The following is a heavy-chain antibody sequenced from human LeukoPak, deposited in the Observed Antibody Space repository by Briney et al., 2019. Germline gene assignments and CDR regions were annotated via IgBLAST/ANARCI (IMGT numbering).Heavy chain of an antibody. J-gene: IGHJ5*02. D-gene: IGHD2-8*01. Sequence: PGGSLRLSCAVSGFTFSGHWMFWVRQAPGKGLEWVSSDGSGTGYTDSVKGRFTVSRDNAKNSLYLQMNSLRAEDTAVYYCAREDCTNGVCRIMGWPSSHNWFDPWGQGTLVTVSS. CDR3: AREDCTNGVCRIMGWPSSHNWFDP. V-gene: IGHV3-74*01. CDR1: GFTFSGHW. CDR2: DGSGT.